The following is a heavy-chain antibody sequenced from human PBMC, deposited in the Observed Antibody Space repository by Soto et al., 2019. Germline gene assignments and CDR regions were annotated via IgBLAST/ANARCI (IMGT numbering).Heavy chain of an antibody. Sequence: GESLKISCKGSGYSFTSYWIGWVRQMPGKGLEWMGIIYPGDSDTRYSPSFQGQVTISADKSISTAYLQWSSLKASDTAMYYCARPGYYYGSGSYYSPDSWGQGTLATVSS. CDR2: IYPGDSDT. CDR3: ARPGYYYGSGSYYSPDS. D-gene: IGHD3-10*01. CDR1: GYSFTSYW. V-gene: IGHV5-51*01. J-gene: IGHJ5*01.